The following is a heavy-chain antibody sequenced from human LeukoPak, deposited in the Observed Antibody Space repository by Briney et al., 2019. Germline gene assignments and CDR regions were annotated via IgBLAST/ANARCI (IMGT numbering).Heavy chain of an antibody. CDR2: ISGSSSYI. CDR1: GFTFSTYN. V-gene: IGHV3-21*01. Sequence: GGSLRLSCAASGFTFSTYNMNWVRQAPGKGLEWVSSISGSSSYIYYADSVKGRFSISRDNAKNSLYLQMNSLRAEDTAVYYCARTVRAFDIWGQGTMVTVSS. CDR3: ARTVRAFDI. J-gene: IGHJ3*02. D-gene: IGHD4-17*01.